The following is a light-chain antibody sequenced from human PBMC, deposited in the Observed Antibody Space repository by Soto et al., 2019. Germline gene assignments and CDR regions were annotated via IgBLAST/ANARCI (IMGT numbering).Light chain of an antibody. J-gene: IGLJ1*01. CDR1: SNDIGGFKY. CDR2: GVT. V-gene: IGLV2-8*01. CDR3: SSYAGNNISLL. Sequence: QSALTQPPSASGSPGQSVTISCSGTSNDIGGFKYVSWYQQHPGKAPKLMIYGVTERPSGVPDRFSGSKSGNTASLTVSGLQADDEADYYCSSYAGNNISLLFGTGTKVTVL.